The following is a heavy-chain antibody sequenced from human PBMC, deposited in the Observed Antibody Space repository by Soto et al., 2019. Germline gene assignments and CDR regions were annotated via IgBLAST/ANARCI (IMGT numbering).Heavy chain of an antibody. CDR1: GGTFSSYA. Sequence: QVQLVQSGAEVKKPGSSVKVSCKASGGTFSSYAISWVRQAPGEGREWMGGIIPIYGTANYAQKFQGRVMITADESTSAAFMELSSIGSEDTAVYYCARRVRDIVVVPAAMDYYYGMDVWGQGTTVTVSS. V-gene: IGHV1-69*01. D-gene: IGHD2-2*01. CDR3: ARRVRDIVVVPAAMDYYYGMDV. CDR2: IIPIYGTA. J-gene: IGHJ6*02.